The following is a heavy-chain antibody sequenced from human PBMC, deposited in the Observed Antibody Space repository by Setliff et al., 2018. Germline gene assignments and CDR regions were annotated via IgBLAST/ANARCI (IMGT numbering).Heavy chain of an antibody. CDR3: ARDNTILGATDH. Sequence: SETLSLTCAVSGGSLNSGSYYWSWIRQSTERGLEWLGRLHTSGSTTYNPALNSRVTISVDTSTNQFSLRLTSLTAADTAVYFCARDNTILGATDHWGQGTLVAVSS. CDR1: GGSLNSGSYY. CDR2: LHTSGST. D-gene: IGHD1-26*01. J-gene: IGHJ5*02. V-gene: IGHV4-61*02.